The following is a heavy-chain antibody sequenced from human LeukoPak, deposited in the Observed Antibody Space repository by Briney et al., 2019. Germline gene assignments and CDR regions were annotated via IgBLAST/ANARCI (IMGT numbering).Heavy chain of an antibody. D-gene: IGHD6-19*01. CDR1: GGTFSSYT. J-gene: IGHJ4*02. V-gene: IGHV1-69*10. CDR3: ARDRLPYSSGPLHFDY. CDR2: IIPIFGIP. Sequence: SVKVSCKASGGTFSSYTISWVRQAPGQGLEWMGGIIPIFGIPQYAQKLQGRVTMTTDTSTSTAYMELRSLRSDDTAVYYCARDRLPYSSGPLHFDYWGQGTLVTVSS.